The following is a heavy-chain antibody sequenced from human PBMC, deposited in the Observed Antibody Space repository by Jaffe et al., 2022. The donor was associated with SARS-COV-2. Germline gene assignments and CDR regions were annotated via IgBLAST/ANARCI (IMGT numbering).Heavy chain of an antibody. CDR3: AKNYYDSSGSVIDS. D-gene: IGHD3-22*01. CDR2: ISFDGTNK. J-gene: IGHJ4*02. V-gene: IGHV3-30*18. Sequence: QVQLVESGGGVVQPGRSLRLSCAASGFIFSSYGMHWVRQAPGKGLEWVAVISFDGTNKYYADSVKGRFTISRDNSKNTLYLQMNSLRAEDTAVYYCAKNYYDSSGSVIDSWGQGTLVTVSS. CDR1: GFIFSSYG.